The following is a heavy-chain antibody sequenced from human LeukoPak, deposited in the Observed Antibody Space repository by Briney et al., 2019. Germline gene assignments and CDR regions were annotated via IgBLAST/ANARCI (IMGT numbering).Heavy chain of an antibody. CDR2: IRYDGSNK. D-gene: IGHD3-3*01. CDR1: GFTFSSYG. V-gene: IGHV3-30*02. CDR3: ARCDWRGSHEGYYFDY. J-gene: IGHJ4*02. Sequence: GGSLGLSCAASGFTFSSYGMHWVRQAPGKGLEWVAFIRYDGSNKYYADSVKGRFTVSRDNSKNTLYLQMISLMAEDTAVYYCARCDWRGSHEGYYFDYWGQGTLVTVSS.